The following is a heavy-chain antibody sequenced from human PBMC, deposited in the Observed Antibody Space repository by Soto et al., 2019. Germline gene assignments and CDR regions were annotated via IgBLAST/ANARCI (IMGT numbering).Heavy chain of an antibody. CDR1: GDSISMNRSY. CDR2: INYSGST. J-gene: IGHJ6*03. Sequence: SENLELSCAVYGDSISMNRSYCGLIRQPPGKGLEWIGSINYSGSTYYSPSLKSRVTISADTSKNQFSLKLSSVTAADTAVYYCARPVNYYYYYMDVWGKGTMVT. V-gene: IGHV4-39*01. CDR3: ARPVNYYYYYMDV.